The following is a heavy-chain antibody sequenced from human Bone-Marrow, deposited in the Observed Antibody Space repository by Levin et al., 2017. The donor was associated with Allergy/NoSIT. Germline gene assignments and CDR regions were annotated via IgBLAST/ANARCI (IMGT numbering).Heavy chain of an antibody. Sequence: LRLSCTVSGGSISSGGYYWSWIRQHPGKGLEWIGYIYYSGSTYYNPSLKSRVTISVDTSKNQFSLKLSSVTAADTAVYYCALWDCSGGSCYSGGGYYFDYWGQGTLVTVSS. CDR2: IYYSGST. D-gene: IGHD2-15*01. J-gene: IGHJ4*02. CDR1: GGSISSGGYY. V-gene: IGHV4-31*03. CDR3: ALWDCSGGSCYSGGGYYFDY.